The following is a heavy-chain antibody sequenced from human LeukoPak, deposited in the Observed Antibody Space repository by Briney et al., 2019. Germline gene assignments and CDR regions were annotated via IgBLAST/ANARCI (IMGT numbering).Heavy chain of an antibody. J-gene: IGHJ3*01. CDR1: GFTFSSYW. Sequence: PGGSLRLSRVASGFTFSSYWMTWVRQAPGKGLEWVANIKHDGGQQQYVDSVKGRLTISRDNAKNSLFLEMTSLRAEDTAMYYCARDPYKSGGYGAFDLWGRGTMVIVS. V-gene: IGHV3-7*01. D-gene: IGHD3-22*01. CDR3: ARDPYKSGGYGAFDL. CDR2: IKHDGGQQ.